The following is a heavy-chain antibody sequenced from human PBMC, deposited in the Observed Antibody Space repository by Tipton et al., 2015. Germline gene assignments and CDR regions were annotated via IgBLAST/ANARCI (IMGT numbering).Heavy chain of an antibody. J-gene: IGHJ5*02. Sequence: SLRLSCGFSGLSVRGNFMSWVRQPPGKRLEWVSLINVDGATYYADSVKGRFTISKDTSKKSLYLQMDSLRADDTALYYCATVLGTFFPAWGQGSLVTVSS. V-gene: IGHV3-53*01. CDR1: GLSVRGNF. D-gene: IGHD3-16*01. CDR3: ATVLGTFFPA. CDR2: INVDGAT.